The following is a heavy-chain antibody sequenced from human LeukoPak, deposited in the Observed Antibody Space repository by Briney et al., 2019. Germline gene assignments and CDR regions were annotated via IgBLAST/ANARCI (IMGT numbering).Heavy chain of an antibody. D-gene: IGHD6-19*01. CDR1: GGSISSYY. Sequence: SETLSLTCTVSGGSISSYYWRWIRQPPGKGLEWIGYIYYSGSTNYNPSLKSRVTISVDTSKNQFSLKLSSVTAADTAVYYCARDGLSSGWSDFDYWGQGTLVTVSS. V-gene: IGHV4-59*01. J-gene: IGHJ4*02. CDR2: IYYSGST. CDR3: ARDGLSSGWSDFDY.